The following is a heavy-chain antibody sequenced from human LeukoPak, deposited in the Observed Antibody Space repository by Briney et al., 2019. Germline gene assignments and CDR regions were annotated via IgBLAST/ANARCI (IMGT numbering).Heavy chain of an antibody. CDR2: IYYSGST. V-gene: IGHV4-31*03. J-gene: IGHJ4*02. Sequence: PSETLSLTCTVSGGSISSGGYYWSWVRQHPGKGLEWIGYIYYSGSTYYNPSLKSRVTISVDTSKNQFSLKLSSVTAADTAVYYCARDSDDFWSGYYTFDYWGQGILVTVSS. CDR3: ARDSDDFWSGYYTFDY. CDR1: GGSISSGGYY. D-gene: IGHD3-3*01.